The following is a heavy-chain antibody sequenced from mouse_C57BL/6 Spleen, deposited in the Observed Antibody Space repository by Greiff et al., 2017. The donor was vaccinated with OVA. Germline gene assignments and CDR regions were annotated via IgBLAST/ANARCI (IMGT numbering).Heavy chain of an antibody. Sequence: QVQLQQPGAELVMPGASVQLSCKASGYTFTSYWMHWVKQRPGQGLEWIGEIDPSDSYTNYNQKFKGKSTLTVDKSSSTAYMQLSSLTSEDSAVYYCARGGYGSSYFFDYWGQGTTLTVSS. CDR2: IDPSDSYT. D-gene: IGHD1-1*01. V-gene: IGHV1-69*01. CDR1: GYTFTSYW. CDR3: ARGGYGSSYFFDY. J-gene: IGHJ2*01.